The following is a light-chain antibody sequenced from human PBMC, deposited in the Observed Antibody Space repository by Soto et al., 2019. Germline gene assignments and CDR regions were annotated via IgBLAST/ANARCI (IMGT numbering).Light chain of an antibody. CDR3: SSHAGIINVV. CDR2: EVT. Sequence: QSALTQPASVSGSPGQSITISCTGTSSDVGGYNYVSWYQQHPGKAPKLMIYEVTKRPSGVTDRFSGSKSGNTASLTVSGLLAEDEADYYCSSHAGIINVVFGGGTKLTVL. J-gene: IGLJ3*02. V-gene: IGLV2-8*01. CDR1: SSDVGGYNY.